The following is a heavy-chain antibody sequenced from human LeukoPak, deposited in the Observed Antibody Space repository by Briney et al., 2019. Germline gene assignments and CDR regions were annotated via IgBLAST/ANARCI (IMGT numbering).Heavy chain of an antibody. CDR3: ATQYSSSWAAFDY. Sequence: GESLKISCQGSGYSFTSYWIGWVRQMPGKGLAWMGIIYPGDSDTRYSPSFQGQVTISADKSISTAYLQWSSLKASDTAMYYCATQYSSSWAAFDYWGQGTLDTVSS. CDR2: IYPGDSDT. V-gene: IGHV5-51*01. D-gene: IGHD6-13*01. CDR1: GYSFTSYW. J-gene: IGHJ4*02.